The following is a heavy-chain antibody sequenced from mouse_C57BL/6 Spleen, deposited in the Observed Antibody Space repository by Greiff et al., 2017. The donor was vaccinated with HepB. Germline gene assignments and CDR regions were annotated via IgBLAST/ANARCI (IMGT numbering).Heavy chain of an antibody. V-gene: IGHV1-18*01. J-gene: IGHJ4*01. CDR3: ARSGGSSTRDY. CDR2: INPNNGGT. CDR1: GYTFTDYN. Sequence: EIQLQQSGPELVKPGASVKIPCKASGYTFTDYNMDWVKQSHGKSLEWIGDINPNNGGTIYNQKFKGKATLTVDKSSSTADMELRSLTSEDTAVYYWARSGGSSTRDYWGQGTSVTVSA. D-gene: IGHD1-1*01.